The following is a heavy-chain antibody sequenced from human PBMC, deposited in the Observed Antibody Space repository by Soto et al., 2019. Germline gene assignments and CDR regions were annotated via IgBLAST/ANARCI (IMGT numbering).Heavy chain of an antibody. CDR1: GFTFSSYA. CDR2: ISGSGGST. J-gene: IGHJ5*02. CDR3: AKDSRITMVRGVIIRDMA. Sequence: GGSLRLSCAASGFTFSSYAMSWVRQAPGKGLEWVSAISGSGGSTYYADSVKGRFTISRDNSKNTLYLQMNSLRAEDTAVYYCAKDSRITMVRGVIIRDMAWGQGTLVTVPS. V-gene: IGHV3-23*01. D-gene: IGHD3-10*01.